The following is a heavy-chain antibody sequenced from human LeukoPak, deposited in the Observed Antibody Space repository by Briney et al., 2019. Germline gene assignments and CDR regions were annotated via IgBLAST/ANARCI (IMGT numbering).Heavy chain of an antibody. CDR2: IDWDDDK. CDR1: GFSLSTSGMC. D-gene: IGHD3-22*01. V-gene: IGHV2-70*11. CDR3: ARIHSLGYDSSGSPGGFDP. Sequence: SGPALVKPTQTLTLTCTFSGFSLSTSGMCVSWIRQPPGKALEWLARIDWDDDKYYSTSLKTRLTISKDTSKNQVILTMTNMDPVDTATYYCARIHSLGYDSSGSPGGFDPWGQGTLVTVSS. J-gene: IGHJ5*02.